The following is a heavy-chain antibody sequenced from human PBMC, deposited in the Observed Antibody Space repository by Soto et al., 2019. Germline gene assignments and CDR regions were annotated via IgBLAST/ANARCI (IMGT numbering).Heavy chain of an antibody. J-gene: IGHJ3*02. CDR2: INAGNSNT. CDR3: ASVARMDDAFDI. CDR1: GYTFTTYA. D-gene: IGHD2-8*01. Sequence: ASVNVACKASGYTFTTYAMHSVRHAPGQRLERMGWINAGNSNTKYSQTFQGRVTITRDTSASTAYMELSSLRFEDCAVSYCASVARMDDAFDIWGQGTMVNVSS. V-gene: IGHV1-3*01.